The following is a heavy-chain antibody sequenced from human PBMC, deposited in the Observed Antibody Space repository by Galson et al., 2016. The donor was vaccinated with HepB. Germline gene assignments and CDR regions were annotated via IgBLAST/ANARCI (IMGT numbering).Heavy chain of an antibody. V-gene: IGHV3-7*01. Sequence: SLRLSCATSGFTFSSYWMTWVRQAPGKGLEWVANINQDGIEKYYVGSVEGRFTISRDNAKKSLYLQMDSLRDEDTAVYYCARSGEPSWGQGPLVTVSS. J-gene: IGHJ5*02. CDR2: INQDGIEK. D-gene: IGHD4-17*01. CDR3: ARSGEPS. CDR1: GFTFSSYW.